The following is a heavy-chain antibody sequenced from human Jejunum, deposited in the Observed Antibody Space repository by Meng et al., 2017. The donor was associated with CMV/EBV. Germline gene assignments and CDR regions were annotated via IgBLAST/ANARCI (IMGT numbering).Heavy chain of an antibody. V-gene: IGHV1-2*02. CDR2: INPKSGAT. D-gene: IGHD5-24*01. Sequence: ASGYTFSDYYVHWVRQAPGQGLEWMGWINPKSGATKYGQKFQGRVTMTRDTSISTVYMELSRLRPDDTAVYYCAREDGYKFWFDPWGQGTLVTVSS. CDR3: AREDGYKFWFDP. J-gene: IGHJ5*02. CDR1: GYTFSDYY.